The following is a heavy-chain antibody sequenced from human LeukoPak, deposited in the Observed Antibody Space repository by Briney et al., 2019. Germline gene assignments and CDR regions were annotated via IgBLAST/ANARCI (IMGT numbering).Heavy chain of an antibody. D-gene: IGHD1-20*01. CDR1: GYSFTSYW. CDR2: IYPGDSDT. J-gene: IGHJ4*02. Sequence: GESLQISCKGSGYSFTSYWIGWVRQVPGKGLEWMGIIYPGDSDTRNSPSFQGQVTISADKSISTAYLQWSSLEASDTAMYYCARRVDNWNLDYWGQGTLVTVSS. V-gene: IGHV5-51*01. CDR3: ARRVDNWNLDY.